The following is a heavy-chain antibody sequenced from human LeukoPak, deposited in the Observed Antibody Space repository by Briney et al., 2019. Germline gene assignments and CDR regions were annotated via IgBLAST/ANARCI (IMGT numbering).Heavy chain of an antibody. Sequence: PGGSLRLSCAASGFTFSGYAMSWVRQAPGKGLEWVSAISGSGGSTYYADSVKGRFTISRDNSKNTLFLQMNSLRAEDTAVYFCARIYFDWIIDYWGQGTLVTVSS. V-gene: IGHV3-23*01. J-gene: IGHJ4*02. CDR2: ISGSGGST. CDR3: ARIYFDWIIDY. D-gene: IGHD3-9*01. CDR1: GFTFSGYA.